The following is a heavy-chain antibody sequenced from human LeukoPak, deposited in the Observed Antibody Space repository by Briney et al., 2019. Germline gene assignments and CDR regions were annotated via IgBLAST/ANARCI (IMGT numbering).Heavy chain of an antibody. Sequence: PGGSLRLSCAASGFTVSSNYMTWVRQAPGKGLAWVSVIYSGGSTYYADSVKGRFTISRDNSKNTLYLQMNSLRAEDTAVYYCVFDSTVTTSMSDAFDIWGQGTMVTVSS. CDR1: GFTVSSNY. D-gene: IGHD4-17*01. V-gene: IGHV3-53*01. CDR2: IYSGGST. CDR3: VFDSTVTTSMSDAFDI. J-gene: IGHJ3*02.